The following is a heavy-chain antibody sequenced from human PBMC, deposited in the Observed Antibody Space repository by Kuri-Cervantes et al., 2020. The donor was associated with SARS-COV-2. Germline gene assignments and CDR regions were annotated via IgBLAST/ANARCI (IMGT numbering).Heavy chain of an antibody. V-gene: IGHV3-30*18. CDR1: GFTFSSYS. Sequence: GGSLRLSCAASGFTFSSYSMNWVRQAPGKGLEWVAFISYDGSNKYYVESVKGRFTISRDNSKNTLYLQMNTLRAEDTAVYYCAKDQHGIIVVIAAIDYWGQGTLVTVSS. CDR2: ISYDGSNK. J-gene: IGHJ4*02. D-gene: IGHD2-15*01. CDR3: AKDQHGIIVVIAAIDY.